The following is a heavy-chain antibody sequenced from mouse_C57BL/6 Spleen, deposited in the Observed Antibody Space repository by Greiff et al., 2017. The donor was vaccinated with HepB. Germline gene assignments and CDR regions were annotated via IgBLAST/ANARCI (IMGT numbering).Heavy chain of an antibody. V-gene: IGHV1-55*01. D-gene: IGHD1-1*01. J-gene: IGHJ4*01. CDR1: GYTFPSYW. Sequence: VQLQQPGAELVKPGASVKMSCKASGYTFPSYWITWVKQKPGQGLEWIGDIYPGSGSTNYNEKFKSKATLTVDTSSSTAYMQLSSLTSEDSAVYYCAGYYGSSPFAMDYWGQGTSVTVSS. CDR2: IYPGSGST. CDR3: AGYYGSSPFAMDY.